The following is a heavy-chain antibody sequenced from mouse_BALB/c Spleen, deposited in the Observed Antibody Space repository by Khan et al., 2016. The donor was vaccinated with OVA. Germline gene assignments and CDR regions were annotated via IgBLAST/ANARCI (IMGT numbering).Heavy chain of an antibody. CDR1: GFTFSSFV. J-gene: IGHJ3*01. CDR2: ISSAATYT. V-gene: IGHV5-9-1*01. Sequence: EVELVESGGVLVEPGGSLKLSCAASGFTFSSFVMSWVRQTPEKRLEWVATISSAATYTYYPDSVKGRFTISRDNAKNTLYLQMNSLRSDDTAIYYCANGYYGLFAYGGQGTLVTVS. CDR3: ANGYYGLFAY. D-gene: IGHD1-1*02.